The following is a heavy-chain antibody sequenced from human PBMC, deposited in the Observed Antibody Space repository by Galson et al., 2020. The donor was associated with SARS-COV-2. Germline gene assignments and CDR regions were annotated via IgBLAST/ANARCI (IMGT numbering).Heavy chain of an antibody. J-gene: IGHJ4*02. D-gene: IGHD5-12*01. V-gene: IGHV4-59*01. CDR2: IYYSGST. CDR1: GGSISSYY. CDR3: ARGDVDIGLRYYFDY. Sequence: SETLSLTCPVSGGSISSYYWSWIRQPPGKGLEWIGYIYYSGSTNYNPCLKSRVTISVDTSKNQFSLKLSSVTAADTAVYYCARGDVDIGLRYYFDYWGQGTLVTVSS.